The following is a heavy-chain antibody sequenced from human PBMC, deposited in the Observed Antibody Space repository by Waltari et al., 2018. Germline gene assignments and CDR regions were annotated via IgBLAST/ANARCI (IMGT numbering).Heavy chain of an antibody. D-gene: IGHD3-16*01. V-gene: IGHV3-23*01. Sequence: EMQLLESGGGLAQPGGSVRLSCAASGFTLTGYPLTWVRQAPGRGLEWVSLMSGSGLIDYADSVKGRFTISRDNSKNTVFLQMDSLRAEDTAVYYCAKDEGNRRAPTFGMDVWGRGTTVIVS. CDR2: MSGSGLI. J-gene: IGHJ6*02. CDR1: GFTLTGYP. CDR3: AKDEGNRRAPTFGMDV.